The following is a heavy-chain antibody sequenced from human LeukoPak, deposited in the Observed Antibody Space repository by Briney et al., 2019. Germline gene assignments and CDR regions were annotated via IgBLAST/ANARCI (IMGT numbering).Heavy chain of an antibody. D-gene: IGHD2-2*01. J-gene: IGHJ6*03. V-gene: IGHV3-21*01. CDR2: ISSSSYI. CDR3: ARGYCSSTSCLYDYYYYYYMDV. Sequence: GGSLRLSXAASGFTFSSYSMNWVRQAPGKGLEWVSSISSSSYIYYADSVKGRFTISRDNAKNSLYLQMNSLRAGDTAVYYCARGYCSSTSCLYDYYYYYYMDVWGKGTTVTVSS. CDR1: GFTFSSYS.